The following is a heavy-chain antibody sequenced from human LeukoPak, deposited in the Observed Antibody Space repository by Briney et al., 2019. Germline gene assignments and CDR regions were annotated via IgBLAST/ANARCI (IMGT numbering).Heavy chain of an antibody. CDR3: AIQDWDY. Sequence: PGGSLRLSCAASGFTARDNYMSWVRQAPGKGLEWVSVVYSDGSTSYEDSVRGRFTISRDNSKNTLYLQMTSLRADDTAVYYCAIQDWDYWGQGTLVTVSS. CDR1: GFTARDNY. CDR2: VYSDGST. J-gene: IGHJ4*02. V-gene: IGHV3-66*01. D-gene: IGHD3-9*01.